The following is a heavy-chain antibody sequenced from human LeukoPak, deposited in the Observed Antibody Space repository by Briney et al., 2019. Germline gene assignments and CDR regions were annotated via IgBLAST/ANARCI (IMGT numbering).Heavy chain of an antibody. D-gene: IGHD2-2*01. J-gene: IGHJ6*02. Sequence: AASVKVSCKASGGTFSSCAISWVRQAPGQGLERMGGIIPIFGTANYAQKFQGRVTITADESTSTAYMELSSLRSEDTAVYYCARDGLPAAIPSHYYYYGMDVWGQGTTVTVSS. CDR1: GGTFSSCA. CDR3: ARDGLPAAIPSHYYYYGMDV. V-gene: IGHV1-69*13. CDR2: IIPIFGTA.